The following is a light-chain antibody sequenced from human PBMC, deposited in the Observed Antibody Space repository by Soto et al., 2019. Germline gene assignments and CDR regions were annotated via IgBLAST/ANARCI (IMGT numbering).Light chain of an antibody. J-gene: IGKJ1*01. CDR1: RSVAGN. V-gene: IGKV3-15*01. Sequence: VMTQSPATRSVSPGERATLSCRASRSVAGNLAWYQQKPGRAPRLLIYEASARATDVPARFSGSGSGTEFTLAISSLQSEDFAVYFCQQYNNWPPSFGQGTKVDIK. CDR3: QQYNNWPPS. CDR2: EAS.